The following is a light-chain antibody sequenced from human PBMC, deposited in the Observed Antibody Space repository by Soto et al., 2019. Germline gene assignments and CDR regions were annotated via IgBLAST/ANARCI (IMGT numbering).Light chain of an antibody. J-gene: IGKJ4*01. CDR3: QQYGGSPLT. CDR2: GAS. CDR1: QSVSSN. Sequence: EIVMTQSPATLSVSQGERATLSCRASQSVSSNLAWYQQKPGQAPRLLIYGASTRATGIPDKFSGSGSGTDFTLTISRLEPEDFAVFYCQQYGGSPLTFGGGTKV. V-gene: IGKV3-20*01.